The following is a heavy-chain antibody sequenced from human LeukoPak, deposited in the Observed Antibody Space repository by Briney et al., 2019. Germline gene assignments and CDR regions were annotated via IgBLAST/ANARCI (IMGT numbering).Heavy chain of an antibody. V-gene: IGHV3-23*01. CDR2: ISGSGGST. CDR1: GFTFSSSA. Sequence: PGGSLRLSCAASGFTFSSSAMSCGRQAPGKGLEWVSAISGSGGSTYYADSVKGRFTISRDNSKNTLYLQMNSVRAEDTALYYCAKDGGIAARLTDYWGQGTLVTVSS. J-gene: IGHJ4*02. D-gene: IGHD6-6*01. CDR3: AKDGGIAARLTDY.